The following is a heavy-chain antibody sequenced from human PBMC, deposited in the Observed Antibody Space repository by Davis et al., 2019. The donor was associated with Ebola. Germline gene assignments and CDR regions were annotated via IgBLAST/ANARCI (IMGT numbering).Heavy chain of an antibody. Sequence: SVKVSCKASGGTFSSYAISWVRQAPRQGLEWMGRIIPILGIANYAQKFQGRVTITADKSTSTAYMELSSLRSDDTARYYCARDVRGITGPSEYWGQGTLVTVSS. CDR3: ARDVRGITGPSEY. J-gene: IGHJ4*02. CDR2: IIPILGIA. V-gene: IGHV1-69*04. CDR1: GGTFSSYA. D-gene: IGHD1-1*01.